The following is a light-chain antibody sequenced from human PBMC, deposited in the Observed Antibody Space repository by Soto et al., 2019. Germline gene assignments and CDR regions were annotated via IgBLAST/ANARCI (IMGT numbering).Light chain of an antibody. J-gene: IGKJ3*01. CDR1: QGVSSSY. CDR3: QQYGASVT. CDR2: GAS. V-gene: IGKV3-20*01. Sequence: EIVLTQSPGTLSLSPGEGATLSCRASQGVSSSYLAWCQHKPGQAPRLLIYGASSRASGIPDRFSGSGSGTDFTLTINRLEPEDFAVYYCQQYGASVTFGPGTKVDLK.